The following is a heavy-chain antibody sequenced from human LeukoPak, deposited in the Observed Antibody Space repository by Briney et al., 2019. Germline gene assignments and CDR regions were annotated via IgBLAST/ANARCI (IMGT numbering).Heavy chain of an antibody. V-gene: IGHV3-23*01. J-gene: IGHJ4*02. CDR3: AKDLADIVVVVAAPGRGFVGDY. D-gene: IGHD2-15*01. CDR2: ISGSGGST. CDR1: GFTFSSYA. Sequence: HAGGSLRLSCAASGFTFSSYAMSWVRQAPGKGLEWVSAISGSGGSTYYADSVKGRFTISRDNSKNTLYLQMNSLRAEDTAVYYCAKDLADIVVVVAAPGRGFVGDYWGQGTLVTVSS.